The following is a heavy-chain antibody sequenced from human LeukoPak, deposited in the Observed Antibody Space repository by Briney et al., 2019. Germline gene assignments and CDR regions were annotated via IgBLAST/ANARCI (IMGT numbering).Heavy chain of an antibody. V-gene: IGHV4-39*07. J-gene: IGHJ4*02. CDR2: IFHNGKT. CDR1: GGSVSTSDYY. CDR3: ARIFDS. Sequence: SETLSLTCTVSGGSVSTSDYYWGWIRQTPGKGLEWIGDIFHNGKTNYNPSLKGRVTISIDTSNNQFSLRLPSVTAADTAVYYCARIFDSWGQGTPVNVSS.